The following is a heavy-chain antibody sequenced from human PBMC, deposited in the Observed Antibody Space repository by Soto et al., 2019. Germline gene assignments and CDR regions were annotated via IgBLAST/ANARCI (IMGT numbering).Heavy chain of an antibody. D-gene: IGHD3-22*01. CDR1: GFTFSSYG. Sequence: TGGSLRLSCAASGFTFSSYGMHWVRQAPGKGLEWVAVISYDGSNKYYADSVKGRFTISRDNSKNTLYLQMNSLRAEDTAVYYCXKDLKRYYYDSSGPLDYWGQGTLVTVSS. CDR3: XKDLKRYYYDSSGPLDY. CDR2: ISYDGSNK. J-gene: IGHJ4*02. V-gene: IGHV3-30*18.